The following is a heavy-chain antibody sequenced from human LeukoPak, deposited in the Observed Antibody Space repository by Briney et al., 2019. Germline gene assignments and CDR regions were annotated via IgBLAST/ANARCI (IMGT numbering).Heavy chain of an antibody. V-gene: IGHV4-30-4*01. CDR1: GGSISSGDYY. CDR2: IYYSGST. D-gene: IGHD6-13*01. CDR3: ARLSRSWHSFDD. Sequence: RASETLSLTCTVSGGSISSGDYYWSWIRQPPGKGLEWIGYIYYSGSTYYNPSLKSRVTISVDTSKNQFSLKLSSVTAADTAVYYCARLSRSWHSFDDWGQGTLVTVSS. J-gene: IGHJ4*02.